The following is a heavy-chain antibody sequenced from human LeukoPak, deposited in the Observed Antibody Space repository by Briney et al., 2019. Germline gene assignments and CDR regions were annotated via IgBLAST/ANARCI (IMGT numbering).Heavy chain of an antibody. D-gene: IGHD3-22*01. J-gene: IGHJ4*02. Sequence: PSETLSLTCTVSGGSISSSSYYGGWIRQPPGKGLEWIGSIYHSGSTYYNPSLKSRVTISVDTSKNQFSLKLSSVTAADTAVYYCARHYYDSSGYLDYWGQGTLVTVSS. V-gene: IGHV4-39*01. CDR3: ARHYYDSSGYLDY. CDR2: IYHSGST. CDR1: GGSISSSSYY.